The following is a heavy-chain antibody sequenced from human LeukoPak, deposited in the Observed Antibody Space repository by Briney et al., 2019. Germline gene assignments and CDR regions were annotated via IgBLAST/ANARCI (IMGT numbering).Heavy chain of an antibody. CDR2: IKQDGSEK. CDR3: ARDGVATIWGIIDY. V-gene: IGHV3-7*01. D-gene: IGHD5-12*01. J-gene: IGHJ4*02. Sequence: PGGSLRLSCAASGFTFRSYWMSWVRQAPGKGLEWVANIKQDGSEKSYVDSVKGRFTISRDNAKNSLYLQMNSLRAEDTAVYYCARDGVATIWGIIDYWGQGTLLTVSS. CDR1: GFTFRSYW.